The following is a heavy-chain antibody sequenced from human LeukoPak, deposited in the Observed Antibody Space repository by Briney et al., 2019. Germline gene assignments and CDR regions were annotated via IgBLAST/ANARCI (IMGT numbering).Heavy chain of an antibody. CDR1: GYTFTGYY. J-gene: IGHJ5*02. CDR2: IIPIFGTA. CDR3: AREEVGGFDP. V-gene: IGHV1-69*05. Sequence: SVKVSCKASGYTFTGYYMHWVRQAPGQGLEWMGGIIPIFGTANYAQKFQGRVTITTDESTSTAYMELSSLRSEDTAVYYCAREEVGGFDPWGQGTLVTVSS.